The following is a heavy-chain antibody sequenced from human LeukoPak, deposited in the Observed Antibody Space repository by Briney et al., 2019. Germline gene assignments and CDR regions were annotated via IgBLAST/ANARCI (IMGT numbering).Heavy chain of an antibody. V-gene: IGHV4-59*01. CDR3: ARAKFFDSRFDY. D-gene: IGHD3-22*01. J-gene: IGHJ4*02. CDR2: IYYSGST. CDR1: GGSISSYY. Sequence: SETLSLTCTVSGGSISSYYWSWIRQPPGKGLEWIGYIYYSGSTNYNPSLKSRVTISVDTSKNQFSLKLSSVTAADTAVYYCARAKFFDSRFDYWGQGTLVTASS.